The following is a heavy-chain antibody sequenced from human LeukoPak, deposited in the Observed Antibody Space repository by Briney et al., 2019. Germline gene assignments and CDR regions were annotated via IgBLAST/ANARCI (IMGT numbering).Heavy chain of an antibody. Sequence: PSETLSLTCTVSGGSISSGGYYWSWIRQHPGKGLEWIGYIYYSGSTYYNPSLKSRVTISVDTSKNQFSPKLSSVTAADTAVYYCARAPSDFWSGYIRYYYGMDVWGQGATVTVSS. CDR3: ARAPSDFWSGYIRYYYGMDV. CDR2: IYYSGST. D-gene: IGHD3-3*01. CDR1: GGSISSGGYY. V-gene: IGHV4-31*03. J-gene: IGHJ6*02.